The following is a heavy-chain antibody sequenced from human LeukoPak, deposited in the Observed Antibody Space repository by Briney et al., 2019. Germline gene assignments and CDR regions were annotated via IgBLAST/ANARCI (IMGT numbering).Heavy chain of an antibody. CDR3: PRVDAVWDVFDI. J-gene: IGHJ3*02. CDR2: IYYSGST. Sequence: SQTLSLTCTVSGGSISSGDYYWSWIRQPPGKGLEWIGYIYYSGSTYYNPSLKSRVTISVDTSKNQFSLKLSSVTAADTAVYYCPRVDAVWDVFDIWGQGTMVTVSS. CDR1: GGSISSGDYY. V-gene: IGHV4-30-4*01. D-gene: IGHD3-16*01.